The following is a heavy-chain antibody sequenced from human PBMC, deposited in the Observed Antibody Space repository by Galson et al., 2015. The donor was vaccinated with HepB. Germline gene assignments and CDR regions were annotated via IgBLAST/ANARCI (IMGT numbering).Heavy chain of an antibody. CDR1: GFTFSSYS. V-gene: IGHV3-48*01. J-gene: IGHJ4*02. CDR3: AKTSGGPGGY. D-gene: IGHD3-16*01. Sequence: SLRLSCAASGFTFSSYSMNWVRQAPGKGLEWVSYISSSSSTIYYADSVKGRFTISRDNSKNTLYLQMNSLRAEDTAVYYCAKTSGGPGGYWGQGTLVTVSS. CDR2: ISSSSSTI.